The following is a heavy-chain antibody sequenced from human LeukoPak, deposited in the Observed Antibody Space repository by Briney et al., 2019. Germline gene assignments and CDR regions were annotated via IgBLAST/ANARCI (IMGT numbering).Heavy chain of an antibody. CDR1: GGSISSGSYY. V-gene: IGHV4-61*02. D-gene: IGHD2-2*01. CDR3: ARASPPRYCSSTSCYHLVRHAFDI. Sequence: SQTLSLTCTVSGGSISSGSYYWSWIRQPAGKGLEWIGRIYTSGSTNCNPSLKSRVTISVDTSKNQFSLKLSSVTAADTAVYYCARASPPRYCSSTSCYHLVRHAFDIWGQGTMVTVSS. J-gene: IGHJ3*02. CDR2: IYTSGST.